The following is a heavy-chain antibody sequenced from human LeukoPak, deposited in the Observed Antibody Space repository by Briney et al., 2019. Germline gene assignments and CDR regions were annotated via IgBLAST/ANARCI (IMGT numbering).Heavy chain of an antibody. CDR1: GGTFSSYT. CDR2: IIPILGIA. Sequence: SVKVSCKASGGTFSSYTISWVRQAPGQGLEWMGRIIPILGIANYAQKFQGRVTITADKSASTAYMGLSSLRSEDTAVYYCARSVVVPAAITYYWYFDLWGRGTLVTVSS. V-gene: IGHV1-69*02. J-gene: IGHJ2*01. CDR3: ARSVVVPAAITYYWYFDL. D-gene: IGHD2-2*02.